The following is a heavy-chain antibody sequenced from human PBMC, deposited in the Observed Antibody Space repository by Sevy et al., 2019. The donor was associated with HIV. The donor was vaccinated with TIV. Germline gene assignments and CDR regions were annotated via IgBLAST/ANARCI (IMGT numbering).Heavy chain of an antibody. D-gene: IGHD3-10*01. J-gene: IGHJ5*02. V-gene: IGHV1-8*01. Sequence: ASVKVSCKASGYTFTSYDINWVRQATGQGLEWMGWMNPNSGNTGYAQKFQGRVTMTRNTSISTAYRELSGLRFEDTAGYYCAGGAGIGVLLWFGDRQYNWFDPWGQGTLVTVSS. CDR2: MNPNSGNT. CDR1: GYTFTSYD. CDR3: AGGAGIGVLLWFGDRQYNWFDP.